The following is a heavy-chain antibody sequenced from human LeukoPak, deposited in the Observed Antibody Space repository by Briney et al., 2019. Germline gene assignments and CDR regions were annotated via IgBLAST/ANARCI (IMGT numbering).Heavy chain of an antibody. V-gene: IGHV1-69*13. CDR1: GGTFSSYA. J-gene: IGHJ6*02. CDR3: ARSPHYYDSSGYYYYGMDV. CDR2: IIPIFGTA. Sequence: SVKVSCKASGGTFSSYAISWVRQAPGQGLEWMGGIIPIFGTANYAQKFQGRVTIPADESTSTAYMELSSLRSEDTAVYYCARSPHYYDSSGYYYYGMDVWGQGTTVTVSS. D-gene: IGHD3-22*01.